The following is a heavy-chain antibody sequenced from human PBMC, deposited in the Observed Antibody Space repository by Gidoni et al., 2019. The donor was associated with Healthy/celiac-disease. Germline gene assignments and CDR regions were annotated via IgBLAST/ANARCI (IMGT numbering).Heavy chain of an antibody. CDR2: IYYSGST. J-gene: IGHJ4*02. V-gene: IGHV4-59*08. CDR3: ARHRNTAMVKGFDY. Sequence: QVQLQESGPGLVKPSSTLSLTCTVAAGSISSYYWRWIRQPPGKGLEWIGYIYYSGSTNYNPSLKSRVTISVDTSKNQFSLKLSSVTAADTAVYYCARHRNTAMVKGFDYWGQGTLVTVSS. D-gene: IGHD5-18*01. CDR1: AGSISSYY.